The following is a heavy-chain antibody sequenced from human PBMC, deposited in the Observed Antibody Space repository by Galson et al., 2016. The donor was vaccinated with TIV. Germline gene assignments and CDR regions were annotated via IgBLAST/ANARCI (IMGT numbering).Heavy chain of an antibody. Sequence: SLRLSCAASGFTFSSFTMNWVRQAPDRRLEWVSSITSTSNYIHYTDSVKGRFTISRDNAKNSLYLQINSLRVGDTAVYYCARRGAYVSDALDIWGQGTMVTVSS. CDR3: ARRGAYVSDALDI. V-gene: IGHV3-21*01. CDR2: ITSTSNYI. J-gene: IGHJ3*02. CDR1: GFTFSSFT. D-gene: IGHD3-10*02.